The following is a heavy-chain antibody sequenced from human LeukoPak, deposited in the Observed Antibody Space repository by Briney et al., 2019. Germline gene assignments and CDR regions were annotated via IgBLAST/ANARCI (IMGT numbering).Heavy chain of an antibody. CDR1: GDSVSSNSAA. CDR3: ARDRSFGYGSHFDY. J-gene: IGHJ4*02. Sequence: SQTLPLTCAISGDSVSSNSAAWNWLRQSPSSGLEWLGRTFYRSKWNNDYALSVRGRITINPDTSKNHFYLQLNSVTPEDTAVYYRARDRSFGYGSHFDYWGRGTLVTVSS. V-gene: IGHV6-1*01. CDR2: TFYRSKWNN. D-gene: IGHD5-18*01.